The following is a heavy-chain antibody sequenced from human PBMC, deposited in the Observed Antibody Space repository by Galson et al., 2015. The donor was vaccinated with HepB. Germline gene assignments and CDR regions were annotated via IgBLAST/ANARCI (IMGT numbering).Heavy chain of an antibody. J-gene: IGHJ5*02. CDR1: GFGFTTYG. Sequence: SVKVSCTASGFGFTTYGMNWVRQAPGQGLEWMEWINTDTGNTTYAHGVTGRFAFSLDTSVNTTYLQISSLQAEDTAVYYCARTPYDDSGRYYTDWFDPWGQGTLVTVSS. CDR3: ARTPYDDSGRYYTDWFDP. V-gene: IGHV7-4-1*02. CDR2: INTDTGNT. D-gene: IGHD3-10*01.